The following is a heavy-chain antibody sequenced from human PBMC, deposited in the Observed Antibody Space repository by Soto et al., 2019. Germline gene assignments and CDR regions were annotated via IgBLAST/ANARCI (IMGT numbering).Heavy chain of an antibody. D-gene: IGHD1-1*01. CDR1: GFTFSSYW. Sequence: GGSLRLSCGASGFTFSSYWMTWVRQAPGKGLEWVANIKQDGSEKYYVDSVKGRFTISRDNAKNSLYLQMNSLRAEDTAVYYCARAEYNYYYYYGVDVWGQGTTVTVSS. CDR3: ARAEYNYYYYYGVDV. CDR2: IKQDGSEK. J-gene: IGHJ6*02. V-gene: IGHV3-7*05.